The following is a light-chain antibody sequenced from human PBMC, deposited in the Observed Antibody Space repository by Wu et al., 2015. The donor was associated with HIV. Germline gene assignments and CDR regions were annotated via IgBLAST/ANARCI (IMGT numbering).Light chain of an antibody. CDR3: QHHSSWPLT. Sequence: EIVLTQSPATLSLSSGETATLSCRASRSVSGTLAWYQQKPGQALRLLIYDASSRATGVPARFSGSGSFMDFTLTISSLEPEDSAVYYCQHHSSWPLTFGHGTRLEIK. V-gene: IGKV3-11*01. J-gene: IGKJ5*01. CDR2: DAS. CDR1: RSVSGT.